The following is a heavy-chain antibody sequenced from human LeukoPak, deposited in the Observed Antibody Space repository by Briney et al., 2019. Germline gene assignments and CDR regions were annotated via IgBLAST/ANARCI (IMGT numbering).Heavy chain of an antibody. CDR3: ASTFMTTVQFDY. CDR1: GGSISSGGYY. D-gene: IGHD4-17*01. Sequence: SQTLPLTCTVSGGSISSGGYYWSWIRPHPGKGLEWIGYIYYSGSTYYNPSLKSRVTISVDTSKNQFSLKLSSVTAADTAVYYCASTFMTTVQFDYWGQGTLVTVSS. J-gene: IGHJ4*02. CDR2: IYYSGST. V-gene: IGHV4-31*03.